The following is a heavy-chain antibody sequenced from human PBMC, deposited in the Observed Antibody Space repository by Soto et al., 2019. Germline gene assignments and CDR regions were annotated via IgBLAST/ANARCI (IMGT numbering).Heavy chain of an antibody. D-gene: IGHD4-17*01. CDR2: ISSSSSYI. V-gene: IGHV3-21*01. CDR3: ARDDCGDYDNYYYYGLDV. Sequence: EVQLVESGGGLVKPGGSLRLSCAASGFTFSSYSMNWVRQAPGKGLEWVSSISSSSSYIYYADSVKGRFTISRDNAKNSLYLQMNRLRAEGTAVYYCARDDCGDYDNYYYYGLDVWGQGTTVTVSS. J-gene: IGHJ6*02. CDR1: GFTFSSYS.